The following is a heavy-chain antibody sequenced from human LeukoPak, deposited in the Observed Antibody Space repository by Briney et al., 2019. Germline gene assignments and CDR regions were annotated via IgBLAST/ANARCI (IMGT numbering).Heavy chain of an antibody. CDR1: GFNFSSYS. CDR2: ISSSSSYI. CDR3: ARGGGPIVVVPAADPEPFYGMDV. J-gene: IGHJ6*02. V-gene: IGHV3-21*01. D-gene: IGHD2-2*01. Sequence: GGSLRLSCAASGFNFSSYSMNWVRRAPGKGLEWVSSISSSSSYIYYADSVKGRFTISRDNAKNSLYLQMNSLRAEDTAVYYCARGGGPIVVVPAADPEPFYGMDVWGQGTTVTVSS.